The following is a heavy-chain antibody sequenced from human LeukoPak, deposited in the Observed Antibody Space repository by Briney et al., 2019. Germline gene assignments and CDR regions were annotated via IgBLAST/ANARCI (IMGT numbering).Heavy chain of an antibody. D-gene: IGHD2-21*01. CDR2: INHSGST. Sequence: PSETLSLTCAVYGGSFSGYYWSWIRQPPGKGLEWIGEINHSGSTNYNPSLKSRVTISVDTSKNQFSLKLSSVTAADTAVYYCAREYSDAFDIWGQGTVVTVSS. V-gene: IGHV4-34*01. CDR1: GGSFSGYY. CDR3: AREYSDAFDI. J-gene: IGHJ3*02.